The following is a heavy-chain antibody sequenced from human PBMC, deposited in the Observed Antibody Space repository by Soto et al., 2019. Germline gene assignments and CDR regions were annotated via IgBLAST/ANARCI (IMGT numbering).Heavy chain of an antibody. CDR1: GYTFTGYY. Sequence: QVQLVQSGAEVKKPGASVKVSCKASGYTFTGYYMHWVRQAPGQGLEWMGGINPNSGGTNYAQKFKGWVNMTRDTSLITAYMELGRLRSDDTAVYYCARTGMDVWGQGTTVTVSS. J-gene: IGHJ6*02. CDR2: INPNSGGT. V-gene: IGHV1-2*04. CDR3: ARTGMDV.